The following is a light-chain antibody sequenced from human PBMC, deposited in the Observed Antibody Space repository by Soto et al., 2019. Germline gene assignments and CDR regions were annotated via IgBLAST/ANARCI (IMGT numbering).Light chain of an antibody. V-gene: IGLV2-14*01. J-gene: IGLJ3*02. Sequence: QSALTQPASVSGSPGQSITISCTGTSSDVGAYNYVSWYQQHPGKAPKLIIFEVSNRPSGISSRFSGSKSGNTASLSISGLQAEDEADYHCSSYTSSSIWVFGGGTKLTVL. CDR1: SSDVGAYNY. CDR3: SSYTSSSIWV. CDR2: EVS.